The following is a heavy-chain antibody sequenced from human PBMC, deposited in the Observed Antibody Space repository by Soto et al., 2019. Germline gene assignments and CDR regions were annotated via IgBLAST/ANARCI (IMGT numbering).Heavy chain of an antibody. CDR1: GFTFSSYA. V-gene: IGHV3-23*01. D-gene: IGHD6-19*01. CDR3: AKSNGWYAELDY. Sequence: EVQLLESGGGLVQPGGSLRLSCAASGFTFSSYAMSWVRQAPGKGLEWVSAISGSGGSTYYADSVKGRFTFTRDNSKNTLYTQMNSLRAEDTAVYYCAKSNGWYAELDYWGQGTLVTVSS. J-gene: IGHJ4*02. CDR2: ISGSGGST.